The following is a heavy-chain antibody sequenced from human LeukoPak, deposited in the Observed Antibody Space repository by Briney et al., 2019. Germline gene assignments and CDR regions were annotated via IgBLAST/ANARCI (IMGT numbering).Heavy chain of an antibody. CDR3: ARGGSGSYFSWLDP. D-gene: IGHD3-10*01. CDR2: INPNSGRT. V-gene: IGHV1-2*02. J-gene: IGHJ5*02. CDR1: GYTFTGYY. Sequence: ASVKASCKASGYTFTGYYIHWVRQAPGQGLECMGWINPNSGRTNYAKKFQCRVTMTRDTTISTAYMELSRLRSDDTAVYYGARGGSGSYFSWLDPWGQGTLVTVSS.